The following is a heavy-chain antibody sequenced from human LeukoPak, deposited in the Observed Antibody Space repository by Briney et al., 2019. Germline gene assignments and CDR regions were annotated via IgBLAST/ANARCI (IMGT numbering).Heavy chain of an antibody. CDR3: ARAVPQGYYYMDV. CDR2: SNHSGST. CDR1: GGSFSGYY. J-gene: IGHJ6*03. Sequence: SETLSLTCAVYGGSFSGYYWSWIRQPPGKGLEWIGESNHSGSTNYNPSLKSRVTISIDTSKNQFSLKLSSVTAADTAVYSCARAVPQGYYYMDVWGKGTTVTVSS. V-gene: IGHV4-34*01. D-gene: IGHD2-2*01.